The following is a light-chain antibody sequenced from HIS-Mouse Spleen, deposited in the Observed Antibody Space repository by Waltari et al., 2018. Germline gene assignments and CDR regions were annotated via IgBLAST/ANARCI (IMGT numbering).Light chain of an antibody. J-gene: IGKJ2*01. CDR3: QQYYSTPYT. CDR2: WAS. V-gene: IGKV4-1*01. Sequence: DIVMTQSPDSLAVSLGERATINCKSSQSVLYSSNNKNYLAWYQKKPGQSPKLLIYWASTRESGVPDRFSGSGSGTDFTLTISSLQAEYVAVYYCQQYYSTPYTFGQGTKLEIK. CDR1: QSVLYSSNNKNY.